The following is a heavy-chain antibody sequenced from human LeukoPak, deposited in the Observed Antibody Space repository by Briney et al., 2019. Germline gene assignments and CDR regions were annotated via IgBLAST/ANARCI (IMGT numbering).Heavy chain of an antibody. Sequence: AGGSLRLSYAASGFTFSSYEMNWVRQAPGKGLEWVSYISTSGSTKYYADSVKGRFTISRDNAKNSLYLQMNSLRAEDTAVYYCARVQSKSGSYPLDYWGQGTLGNVSS. V-gene: IGHV3-48*03. D-gene: IGHD1-26*01. J-gene: IGHJ4*02. CDR3: ARVQSKSGSYPLDY. CDR1: GFTFSSYE. CDR2: ISTSGSTK.